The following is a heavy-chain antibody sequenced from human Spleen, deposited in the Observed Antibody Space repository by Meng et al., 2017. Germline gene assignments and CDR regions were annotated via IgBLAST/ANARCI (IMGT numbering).Heavy chain of an antibody. Sequence: GESLKISCAASGFTFSSYWMSWVRQAPGKGLEWVAVIWYDGSNKYYADSVEGRFTISRDNSKNTLYLQLNSLRAEDRAVYYCARNPPSGSGSYYNILFDYWGQGTLVTVSS. CDR1: GFTFSSYW. V-gene: IGHV3-33*08. D-gene: IGHD3-10*01. CDR2: IWYDGSNK. J-gene: IGHJ4*02. CDR3: ARNPPSGSGSYYNILFDY.